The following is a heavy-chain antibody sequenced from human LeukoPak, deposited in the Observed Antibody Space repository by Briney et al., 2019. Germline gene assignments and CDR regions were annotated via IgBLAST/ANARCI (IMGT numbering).Heavy chain of an antibody. Sequence: AGGSLRLSCAASGFTFSNYWMTWVRQAPGKGLEWVASIKQDGSEKYYVDSVKGRFTFSRDNAKNSLYLQMDSLRAEDTAIYYCAKDRTVGASYWYFDLWGRGTLVTVSS. V-gene: IGHV3-7*03. CDR3: AKDRTVGASYWYFDL. J-gene: IGHJ2*01. CDR2: IKQDGSEK. CDR1: GFTFSNYW. D-gene: IGHD1-26*01.